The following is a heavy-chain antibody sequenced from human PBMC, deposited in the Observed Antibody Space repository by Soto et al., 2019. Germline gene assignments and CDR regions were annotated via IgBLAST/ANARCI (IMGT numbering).Heavy chain of an antibody. V-gene: IGHV3-30*03. D-gene: IGHD3-22*01. Sequence: GGSLRLSCAASGFTFNSYGIHWVRQAPGKGLEWVAVISHDGSKTNYADSVKGRVTISRDNSKDTVYLQMNSLRAEDTAVYFCARGDYYDTSGPFSDAFDIWGQGTMVTVSS. CDR1: GFTFNSYG. CDR2: ISHDGSKT. CDR3: ARGDYYDTSGPFSDAFDI. J-gene: IGHJ3*02.